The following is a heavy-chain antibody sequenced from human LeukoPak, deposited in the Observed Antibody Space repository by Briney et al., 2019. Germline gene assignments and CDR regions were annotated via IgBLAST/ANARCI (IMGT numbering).Heavy chain of an antibody. D-gene: IGHD3-9*01. CDR2: ISANNGNT. V-gene: IGHV1-18*01. J-gene: IGHJ3*02. CDR3: VSLTKLTGYAFDI. CDR1: GYTFTSYG. Sequence: GASVKVSCKASGYTFTSYGISWVRQAPGQGLEWMGWISANNGNTNYAQKFQGRVTMTTYTSTSTAYMELRSMRSDDTAVYYCVSLTKLTGYAFDIWGQGTMVTVSS.